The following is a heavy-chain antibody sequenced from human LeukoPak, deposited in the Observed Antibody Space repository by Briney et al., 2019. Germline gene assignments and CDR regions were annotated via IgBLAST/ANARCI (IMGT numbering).Heavy chain of an antibody. D-gene: IGHD1-1*01. V-gene: IGHV3-33*01. CDR3: ARDHWNDGDWDY. CDR1: GFTFSSYG. Sequence: GGSLRLSCAASGFTFSSYGMHWVRQAPGKGLEWVAVIWYDGSNKYYADSVKGRFTISRDNSKNTLYLQMNSLRAEDTAVYYCARDHWNDGDWDYWGQGTLVTVSS. J-gene: IGHJ4*02. CDR2: IWYDGSNK.